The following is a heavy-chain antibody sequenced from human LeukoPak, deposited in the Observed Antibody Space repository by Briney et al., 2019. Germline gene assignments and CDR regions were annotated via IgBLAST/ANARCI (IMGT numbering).Heavy chain of an antibody. CDR3: ARHYDSSGYPFDY. D-gene: IGHD3-22*01. CDR1: GGTFSSYA. CDR2: IIPILGIA. Sequence: SVKVSCKASGGTFSSYAISWVRQAPGQGLEWMGRIIPILGIANYAQKLQGRVTMTTDTSTSTAYMELRSLRSDDTAVYYCARHYDSSGYPFDYWGQGTLVTVSS. V-gene: IGHV1-69*04. J-gene: IGHJ4*02.